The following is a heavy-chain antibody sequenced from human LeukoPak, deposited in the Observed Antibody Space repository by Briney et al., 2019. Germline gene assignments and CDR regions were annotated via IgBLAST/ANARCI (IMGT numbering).Heavy chain of an antibody. Sequence: PGGSLRLSCAASGFTFSSYAMSWVRQAPGKGLEWVSAISGSGGSTYYTDSVKGRFTISRDNSKNTLYLQMNSLRAEDTAVYYCARNLPSVTPAFRAADYWGQGTLVTVSS. CDR3: ARNLPSVTPAFRAADY. D-gene: IGHD4-17*01. CDR2: ISGSGGST. V-gene: IGHV3-23*01. J-gene: IGHJ4*02. CDR1: GFTFSSYA.